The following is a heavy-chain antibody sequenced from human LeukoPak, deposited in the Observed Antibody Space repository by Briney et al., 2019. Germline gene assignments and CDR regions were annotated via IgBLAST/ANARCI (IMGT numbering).Heavy chain of an antibody. Sequence: GGSLRLSCAVSAFTVSSNYVSWVRQAPGKGLEWVSVIYGGGSTNYADSVKGRFTISRDNSKNTLYLQMNSLRAEDTAVYYCARDHSGSYQPAFDIWGQGTMVTVSS. J-gene: IGHJ3*02. V-gene: IGHV3-66*02. CDR3: ARDHSGSYQPAFDI. CDR1: AFTVSSNY. CDR2: IYGGGST. D-gene: IGHD1-26*01.